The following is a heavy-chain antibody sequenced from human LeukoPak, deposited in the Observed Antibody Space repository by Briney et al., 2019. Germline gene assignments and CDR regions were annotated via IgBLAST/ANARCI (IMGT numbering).Heavy chain of an antibody. CDR3: AKDASYYYGSGSYSAFDI. V-gene: IGHV3-30*18. Sequence: GGSLRLSCAASGFTFSSYGMHWVRQAPGKGLEWVAVISYDGSNKYYADSVKGRFTISRDNSKNTLYLQMNSLRAEDTAVYYCAKDASYYYGSGSYSAFDIWGQGTMVTVSS. J-gene: IGHJ3*02. CDR2: ISYDGSNK. D-gene: IGHD3-10*01. CDR1: GFTFSSYG.